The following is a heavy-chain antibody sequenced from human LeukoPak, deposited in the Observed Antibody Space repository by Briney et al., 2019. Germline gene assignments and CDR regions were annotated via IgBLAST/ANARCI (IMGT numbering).Heavy chain of an antibody. CDR1: GVPFSGYW. V-gene: IGHV3-7*01. J-gene: IGHJ4*02. CDR3: SRSLDY. Sequence: GGSLRLSCAASGVPFSGYWMDWVRQAPGKGMEWVANIKQDGSEKYYAASVRGRFTISRDNAKNSLYLQMNILRAEDTAVYYCSRSLDYLGQGALVTVSS. CDR2: IKQDGSEK.